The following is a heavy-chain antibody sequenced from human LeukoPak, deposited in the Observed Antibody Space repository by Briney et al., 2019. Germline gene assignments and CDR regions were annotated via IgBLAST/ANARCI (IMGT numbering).Heavy chain of an antibody. Sequence: GRSLRLSCAPSGFTFSSDAMHWVRQAPGKGLEWVAVISYDGSNKYYADSVKGRFTISRDNSKNTLYLQMNSLRAEDTAVYYCARDLTIVGATPSLDYWGQGTLVTVSS. CDR2: ISYDGSNK. D-gene: IGHD1-26*01. V-gene: IGHV3-30-3*01. CDR1: GFTFSSDA. J-gene: IGHJ4*02. CDR3: ARDLTIVGATPSLDY.